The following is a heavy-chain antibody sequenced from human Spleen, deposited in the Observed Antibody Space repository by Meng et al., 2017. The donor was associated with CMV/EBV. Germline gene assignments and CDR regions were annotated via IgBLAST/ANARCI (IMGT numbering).Heavy chain of an antibody. Sequence: ASVKVSCKASGYTFTSNYVHWVRQAPGQGLEWMGIINPSGGRTSYAQKFEGRVTMISDTSTSSVYMELSSLISEDTAVYYCAKEDGDGYNDIDFWGQGTLVTVSS. CDR1: GYTFTSNY. J-gene: IGHJ4*02. CDR2: INPSGGRT. V-gene: IGHV1-46*01. CDR3: AKEDGDGYNDIDF. D-gene: IGHD5-24*01.